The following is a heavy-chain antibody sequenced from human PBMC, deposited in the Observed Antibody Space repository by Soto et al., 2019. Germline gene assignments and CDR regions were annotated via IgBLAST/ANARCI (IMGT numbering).Heavy chain of an antibody. V-gene: IGHV4-4*07. J-gene: IGHJ4*02. D-gene: IGHD3-9*01. CDR1: GGSISSYY. CDR3: ARGSILTGFRTFLYYFVY. Sequence: PSETLSLTCTVSGGSISSYYWSWIRQPAGKGLEWIGRIYTSGSTNYNPSLKSRVTMSVDTSKNQFSLKLSSVTAADTAVYYCARGSILTGFRTFLYYFVYWGQGTLVTVSS. CDR2: IYTSGST.